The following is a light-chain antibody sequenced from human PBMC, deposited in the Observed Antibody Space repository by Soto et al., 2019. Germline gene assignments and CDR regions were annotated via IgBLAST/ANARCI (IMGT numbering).Light chain of an antibody. V-gene: IGKV3-11*01. CDR1: QSVGDY. CDR2: DAS. CDR3: QQRSDWPPIT. J-gene: IGKJ5*01. Sequence: TVLTQSPATLSFSPGERSSLSFSSSQSVGDYLAWYQQKPGQAPRLLIYDASNRAAGVPYRFRGSGSGTDFTLTISSVEPEDFGVYYCQQRSDWPPITFGQGTLLEIK.